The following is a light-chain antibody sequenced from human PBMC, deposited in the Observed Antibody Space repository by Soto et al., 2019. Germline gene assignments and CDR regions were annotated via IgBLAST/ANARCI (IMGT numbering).Light chain of an antibody. CDR3: QQSGSART. CDR2: GAS. CDR1: QSVSRSY. Sequence: EIVLTQSPGTLSLSPGERATLSCRASQSVSRSYLAWYQQKPGQAPRLLIYGASSRATGIPDRFSGSGSGTDFTFTISRLEPVDLAVCYCQQSGSARTFGPCTQVEI. J-gene: IGKJ1*01. V-gene: IGKV3-20*01.